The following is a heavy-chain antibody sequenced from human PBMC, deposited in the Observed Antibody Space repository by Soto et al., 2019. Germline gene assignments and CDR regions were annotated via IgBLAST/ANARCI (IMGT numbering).Heavy chain of an antibody. Sequence: PGGSLRLSCAASGFTFSNAWMSWVRQAPGKGLEWVSAISGGGGSTYYADSVKGRFTLSRDNSKNTLYLQMNSLRAEDTALYYCAKDRAYDSSGYYHGPFDYWGQGT. V-gene: IGHV3-23*01. J-gene: IGHJ4*02. D-gene: IGHD3-22*01. CDR2: ISGGGGST. CDR3: AKDRAYDSSGYYHGPFDY. CDR1: GFTFSNAW.